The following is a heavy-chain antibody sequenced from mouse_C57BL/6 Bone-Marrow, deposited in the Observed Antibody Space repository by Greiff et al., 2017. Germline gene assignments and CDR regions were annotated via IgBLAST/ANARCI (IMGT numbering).Heavy chain of an antibody. V-gene: IGHV1-64*01. CDR1: GYTFTSYW. CDR3: ARWGITGRLGSYYAMDY. CDR2: IHPNSGST. J-gene: IGHJ4*01. Sequence: QVQLQQPGAELVKPGASVKLSCKASGYTFTSYWMHWVKQRPGQGLEWIGMIHPNSGSTNYNEKFKSKATLTVDNSSSTAYMQLSSLTSEDSAVYYCARWGITGRLGSYYAMDYWGQGTSVTVSS. D-gene: IGHD2-4*01.